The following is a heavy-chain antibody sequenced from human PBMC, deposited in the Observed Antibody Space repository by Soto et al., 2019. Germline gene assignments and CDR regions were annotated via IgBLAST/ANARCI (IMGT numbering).Heavy chain of an antibody. Sequence: QLQLQESGPGLVKPSETLSLTCTVSGGSISSSSYYWGWIRQPPGKGLEWIGSIYYSGSTYYNPSLKSRVTISVDTSKTQSSLKLSSVTAADTAVYYCARLGIVVVPAAMPDWFDPWGQGTLVTVSS. CDR3: ARLGIVVVPAAMPDWFDP. D-gene: IGHD2-2*01. CDR2: IYYSGST. J-gene: IGHJ5*02. CDR1: GGSISSSSYY. V-gene: IGHV4-39*01.